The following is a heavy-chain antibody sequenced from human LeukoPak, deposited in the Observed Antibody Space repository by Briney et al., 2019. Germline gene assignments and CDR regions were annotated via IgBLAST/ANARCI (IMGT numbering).Heavy chain of an antibody. CDR1: GFNLSIYS. CDR2: ISSTGSFI. CDR3: ARYPFGGYSYGRDAFDI. Sequence: GGSLRLSCVASGFNLSIYSMNWVRQAPGKGLEWVSSISSTGSFIYYRDSVKGRFTISRDNAKNSLYLQMNSLRAEDTAVYYCARYPFGGYSYGRDAFDIWGQGTMVTVSS. J-gene: IGHJ3*02. V-gene: IGHV3-21*01. D-gene: IGHD5-18*01.